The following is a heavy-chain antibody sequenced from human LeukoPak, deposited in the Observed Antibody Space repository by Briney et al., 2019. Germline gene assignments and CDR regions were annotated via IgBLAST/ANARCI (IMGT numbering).Heavy chain of an antibody. Sequence: VGSLRLSCAASGFTFSTYNMNWVRQAPGKGLGWVSSISSSSNYIYYADSVKGRFTISRDNAKNSLYLQMNSLRAEDTDVYYCARDVGASAPDAFDIWGQGTMVTVSS. V-gene: IGHV3-21*01. D-gene: IGHD1-26*01. CDR1: GFTFSTYN. CDR3: ARDVGASAPDAFDI. CDR2: ISSSSNYI. J-gene: IGHJ3*02.